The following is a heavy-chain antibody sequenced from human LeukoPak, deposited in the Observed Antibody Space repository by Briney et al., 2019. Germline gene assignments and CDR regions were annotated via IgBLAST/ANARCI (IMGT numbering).Heavy chain of an antibody. CDR1: GYSISSGYY. V-gene: IGHV4-38-2*02. CDR3: ARDQDSSSWDDAFDI. Sequence: SETLSLTCTVSGYSISSGYYWGWIRQPPGKGLEWIGSIYHSGSTYYNPSLKSRVTISVDTSKNQFSLKLSSVTAADTAVYYCARDQDSSSWDDAFDIWGQGTMVTVSS. J-gene: IGHJ3*02. D-gene: IGHD6-13*01. CDR2: IYHSGST.